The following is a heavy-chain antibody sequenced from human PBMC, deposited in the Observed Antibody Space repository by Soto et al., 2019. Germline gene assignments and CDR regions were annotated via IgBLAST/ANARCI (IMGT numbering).Heavy chain of an antibody. CDR2: ISPSGGST. J-gene: IGHJ4*02. Sequence: GGSLRLSCAASGFTFFSYAMNWVRQAPGKGLEWVSGISPSGGSTYYADSVKGRFTISRDNSKNTLYLHLNSLRAEDTAVYYCAKASSGWYLQFEYWGQGS. D-gene: IGHD6-19*01. CDR3: AKASSGWYLQFEY. V-gene: IGHV3-23*01. CDR1: GFTFFSYA.